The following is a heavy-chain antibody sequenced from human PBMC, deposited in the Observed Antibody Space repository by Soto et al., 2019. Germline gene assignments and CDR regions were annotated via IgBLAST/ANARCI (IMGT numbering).Heavy chain of an antibody. CDR3: ARGRYSLTGRCFPNWFDS. V-gene: IGHV4-30-4*01. CDR2: IYKSATT. CDR1: GDSISSIDYF. D-gene: IGHD7-27*01. Sequence: SETLSLTCSVSGDSISSIDYFWAWIRQPPGQALEYIGYIYKSATTYYNPSFESRVAISVDTSKSQFSLNVTSVTAADTAVYFCARGRYSLTGRCFPNWFDSWGQGALVTVSS. J-gene: IGHJ5*01.